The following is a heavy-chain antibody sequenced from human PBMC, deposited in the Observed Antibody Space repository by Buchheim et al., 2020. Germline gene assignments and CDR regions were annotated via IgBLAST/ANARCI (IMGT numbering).Heavy chain of an antibody. D-gene: IGHD5-18*01. Sequence: QVQLQESGPGLVKPSQTLSLTCTVSGGSISSSGYYWGWIRQPPGKGLEWIAYIYYSGSTYYNPSLKSRVTISVDTSKNQFSLKLSSVTAADTAVEYCAGGPLGNEYSYGLRTWGRG. CDR1: GGSISSSGYY. J-gene: IGHJ2*01. CDR3: AGGPLGNEYSYGLRT. CDR2: IYYSGST. V-gene: IGHV4-31*03.